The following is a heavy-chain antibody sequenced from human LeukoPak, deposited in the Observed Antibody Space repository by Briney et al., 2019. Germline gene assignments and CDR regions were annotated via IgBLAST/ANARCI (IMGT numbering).Heavy chain of an antibody. Sequence: PGGSLRLSCAASGFTFSSYWMHWVRQAPGKGLEWVSAISGSGGSTYYADSVKGRFTISRDNSKNTLYLQMNSLRAEDTAVYYCAKTRDGYNYYFDYWGQGTLVTVSS. D-gene: IGHD5-24*01. CDR3: AKTRDGYNYYFDY. V-gene: IGHV3-23*01. CDR2: ISGSGGST. CDR1: GFTFSSYW. J-gene: IGHJ4*02.